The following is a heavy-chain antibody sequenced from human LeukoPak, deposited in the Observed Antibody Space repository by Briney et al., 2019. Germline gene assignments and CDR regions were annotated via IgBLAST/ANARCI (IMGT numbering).Heavy chain of an antibody. CDR3: ARDLGLYCSSTSCYTLAY. Sequence: PGGSLRLSCAASGFTFSSYGMHWVRQAPGKGLEWVAVIWYDGSNKYYADSVKGRFTISRDNSKNTLYLQMNSLRAEDTAVYYCARDLGLYCSSTSCYTLAYWGQGTLVTVSS. D-gene: IGHD2-2*02. CDR1: GFTFSSYG. CDR2: IWYDGSNK. V-gene: IGHV3-33*01. J-gene: IGHJ4*02.